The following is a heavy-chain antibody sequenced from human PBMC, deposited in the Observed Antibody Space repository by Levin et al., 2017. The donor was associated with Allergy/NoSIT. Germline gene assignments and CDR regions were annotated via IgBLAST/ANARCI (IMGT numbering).Heavy chain of an antibody. Sequence: GGSLRLSCAASGFTFSSYGMNWVRQAPGKGLEWVAHISSSGTSIYYADSVKGRFTISRDNAKNSLTLQMNSLRDEDTAVYYCASRFDYWGQGTLVTVSS. J-gene: IGHJ4*02. V-gene: IGHV3-48*03. CDR2: ISSSGTSI. CDR1: GFTFSSYG. CDR3: ASRFDY.